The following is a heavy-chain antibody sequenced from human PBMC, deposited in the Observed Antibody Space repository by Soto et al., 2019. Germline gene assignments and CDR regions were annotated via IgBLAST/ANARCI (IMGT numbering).Heavy chain of an antibody. Sequence: QVQLVQSGAEVKKPGASVKVSCKASGYTFTSYGISWVRQAPGQGLEWMGWISAYNGNTNYAQKLKGRVTMTTDTSTSTAYMELRSLRSDDTAVYYCAKCPVGYCSSTSCTNEPYYYYGMDVWGQGTTVTVSS. CDR1: GYTFTSYG. CDR2: ISAYNGNT. CDR3: AKCPVGYCSSTSCTNEPYYYYGMDV. V-gene: IGHV1-18*01. J-gene: IGHJ6*02. D-gene: IGHD2-2*03.